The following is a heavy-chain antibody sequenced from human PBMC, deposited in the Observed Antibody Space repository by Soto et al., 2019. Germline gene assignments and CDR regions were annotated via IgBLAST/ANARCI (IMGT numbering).Heavy chain of an antibody. D-gene: IGHD3-22*01. CDR2: IWYDGSNK. Sequence: LRLSCAASGFTFSSYGMHWVRQAPGKGLEWVAVIWYDGSNKYYADSVKGRFTISRDNSKNTLYLQMNSLRAEDTAVYYCARDTYDSSGYYPDSYYYYGMDVWGQGTTVTISS. CDR3: ARDTYDSSGYYPDSYYYYGMDV. V-gene: IGHV3-33*01. CDR1: GFTFSSYG. J-gene: IGHJ6*02.